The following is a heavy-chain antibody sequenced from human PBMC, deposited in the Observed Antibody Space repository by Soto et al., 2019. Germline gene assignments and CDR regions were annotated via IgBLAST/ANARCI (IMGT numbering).Heavy chain of an antibody. CDR1: GDSVSSNSAG. J-gene: IGHJ4*01. D-gene: IGHD1-26*01. V-gene: IGHV6-1*01. CDR3: ARGEQYSGRIFDY. Sequence: PSQTLSLTCAITGDSVSSNSAGWSWVRQSPSRGLEWLGRAYYRSKWYYEYAVSVRGRITINPDTSKNQYSLQLNSVTPEDTAVYFCARGEQYSGRIFDYWGQGTLVTVSS. CDR2: AYYRSKWYY.